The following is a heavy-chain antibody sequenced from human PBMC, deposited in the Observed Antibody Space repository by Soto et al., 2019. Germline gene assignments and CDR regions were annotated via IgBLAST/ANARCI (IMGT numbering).Heavy chain of an antibody. D-gene: IGHD3-10*01. CDR2: INHSGST. CDR3: ARGGDMVRGVITEYYYYGMDV. V-gene: IGHV4-34*01. Sequence: SETLSLTCAVYGGSFSGYYWSWIRQPPGKGLEWIGEINHSGSTNYNPSLKSRVTISVDTSKNQFSLKLSSVTAADTAVYYCARGGDMVRGVITEYYYYGMDVWGQGTTVTVSS. J-gene: IGHJ6*02. CDR1: GGSFSGYY.